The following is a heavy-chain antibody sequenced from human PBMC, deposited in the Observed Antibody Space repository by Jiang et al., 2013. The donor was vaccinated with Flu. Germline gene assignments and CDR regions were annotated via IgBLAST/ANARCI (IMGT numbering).Heavy chain of an antibody. Sequence: GSSVKVSCKASGGTFSSYAISWVRQAPGQGLEWMGGIIPIFGTANYAQKFQGRVTITADKSTSTAYMELSSLRSEDTAVYYCARGSIGGDCLRCAFDIWGQGTMVTVSS. V-gene: IGHV1-69*06. CDR2: IIPIFGTA. D-gene: IGHD2-21*02. CDR3: ARGSIGGDCLRCAFDI. J-gene: IGHJ3*02. CDR1: GGTFSSYA.